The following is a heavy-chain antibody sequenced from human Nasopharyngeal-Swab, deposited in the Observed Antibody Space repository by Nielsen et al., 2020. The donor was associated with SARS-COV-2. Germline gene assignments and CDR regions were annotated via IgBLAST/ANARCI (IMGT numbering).Heavy chain of an antibody. D-gene: IGHD2-2*01. CDR1: GFTFSSYG. J-gene: IGHJ5*02. CDR2: ISYDGSNK. Sequence: GGSLRLSCAASGFTFSSYGMPWVRQAPGKGLEWVAVISYDGSNKYYADSVKGRFTISRDNSKNTLYLQMNSLRAEDTAVYYCANLGDIVVVPAAMGPGWFDPWGQGTLVTVSS. CDR3: ANLGDIVVVPAAMGPGWFDP. V-gene: IGHV3-30*18.